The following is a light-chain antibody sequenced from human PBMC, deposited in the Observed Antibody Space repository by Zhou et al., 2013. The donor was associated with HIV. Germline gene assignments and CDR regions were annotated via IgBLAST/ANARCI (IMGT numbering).Light chain of an antibody. CDR3: QQYDAYSRT. CDR2: KAS. Sequence: DIQMTQSPSTLSASVGDTVTITCRASQTISNSLAWYQQKPGRAPELLIYKASNLERGVPSRFSGSGSGTEFTLTISSLQPEDFASYYCQQYDAYSRTFGPGTKVEIK. CDR1: QTISNS. J-gene: IGKJ1*01. V-gene: IGKV1-5*03.